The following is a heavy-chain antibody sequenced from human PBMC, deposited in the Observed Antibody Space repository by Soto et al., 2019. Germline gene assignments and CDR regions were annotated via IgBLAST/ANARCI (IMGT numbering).Heavy chain of an antibody. CDR3: AREPATAKPEGVDG. J-gene: IGHJ4*02. Sequence: SEKVACNSSGYTVSNYSIHKRRQAPGQGLEWMGWINPNSGGTKYAPKFQGGVTMTRDTSITTAYMGLRRLRSGDTAVYYCAREPATAKPEGVDGWGQGTLVTASS. V-gene: IGHV1-2*02. CDR2: INPNSGGT. D-gene: IGHD1-1*01. CDR1: GYTVSNYS.